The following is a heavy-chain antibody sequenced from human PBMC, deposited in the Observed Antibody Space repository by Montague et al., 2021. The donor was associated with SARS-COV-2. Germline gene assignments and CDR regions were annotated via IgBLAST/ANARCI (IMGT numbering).Heavy chain of an antibody. V-gene: IGHV4-34*01. CDR1: GGSLTSNY. CDR2: CNQSGRTT. D-gene: IGHD2-2*02. Sequence: SETLSLTCAVYGGSLTSNYWTWVRQAPGKGLEWIGECNQSGRTTHYNPSLLGLVTISVDMSSNQVFLTLNSVTVAATADYYCVRVPLYFDGFDFWGQGDLVTVAP. CDR3: VRVPLYFDGFDF. J-gene: IGHJ4*02.